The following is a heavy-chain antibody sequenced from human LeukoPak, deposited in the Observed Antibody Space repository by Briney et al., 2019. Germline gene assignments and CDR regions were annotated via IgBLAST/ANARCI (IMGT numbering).Heavy chain of an antibody. CDR1: GFTFSSYS. V-gene: IGHV3-21*01. CDR2: IGFSTTYI. Sequence: GGSLRLSCAASGFTFSSYSMNWVRQAPGRGLEWVSCIGFSTTYIHYADSVKGRFTVTRDNAKGSVSLQMNSLRAEDTAVYYCARDINSVAFDMWGQGTVVTVSS. J-gene: IGHJ3*02. CDR3: ARDINSVAFDM. D-gene: IGHD1-1*01.